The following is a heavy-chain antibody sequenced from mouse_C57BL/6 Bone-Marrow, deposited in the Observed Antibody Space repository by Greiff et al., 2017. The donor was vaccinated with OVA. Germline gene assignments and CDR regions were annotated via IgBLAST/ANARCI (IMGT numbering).Heavy chain of an antibody. D-gene: IGHD2-3*01. CDR2: ISSGGSYN. J-gene: IGHJ4*01. Sequence: EVQGVESGGDLVKPGGSLKLSCAASGFTFSSYGMSWVRQTPDKRLEWVATISSGGSYNYYPDSVKGRFTISRDNAKNTLYLQMSSLKSEDTAMYYCARHDDGYYYAMDYWGQGTSVTVSS. CDR3: ARHDDGYYYAMDY. CDR1: GFTFSSYG. V-gene: IGHV5-6*01.